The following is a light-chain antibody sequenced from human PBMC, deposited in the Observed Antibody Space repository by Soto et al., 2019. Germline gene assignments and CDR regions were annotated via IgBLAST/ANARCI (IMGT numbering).Light chain of an antibody. V-gene: IGKV1-39*01. CDR3: QENYIGPAVS. CDR1: QNIDNY. Sequence: DIQMTQSPSSLSASLGDRVTITCRASQNIDNYLNWYQHKPGKAPKLLIYATSTLQSGVPSRFSGSGAGTEVSLTISSLQPEDFATNFCQENYIGPAVSFGGGTKVDIK. CDR2: ATS. J-gene: IGKJ4*01.